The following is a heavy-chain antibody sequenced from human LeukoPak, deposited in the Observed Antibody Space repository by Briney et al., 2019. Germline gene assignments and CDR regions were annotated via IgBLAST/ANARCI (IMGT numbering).Heavy chain of an antibody. CDR3: ASLPPRGRTYYYYYMDV. CDR1: GGSFGGYD. Sequence: SETLSLTCTVYGGSFGGYDWSWIRQAPGQRLEWTGEINHSGSTNYNPSLKSRVTISFDTSKNQFSLNLNSVTAADTAVYYCASLPPRGRTYYYYYMDVWGKGTTVTISS. CDR2: INHSGST. V-gene: IGHV4-34*01. D-gene: IGHD3-10*01. J-gene: IGHJ6*03.